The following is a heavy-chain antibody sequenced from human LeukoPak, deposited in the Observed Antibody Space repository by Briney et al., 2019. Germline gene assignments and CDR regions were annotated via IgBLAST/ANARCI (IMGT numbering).Heavy chain of an antibody. Sequence: GGSLRLSCAASGFNFDDYAMLWVRQAPGKGLEWVSLISGDGGSTYYADSVKGRFTISRDNSKNSLYLQMNSLRTEDTALYYCAKESCDILTGPTFDYWGQRTLVTVSS. CDR3: AKESCDILTGPTFDY. D-gene: IGHD3-9*01. J-gene: IGHJ4*02. CDR2: ISGDGGST. V-gene: IGHV3-43*02. CDR1: GFNFDDYA.